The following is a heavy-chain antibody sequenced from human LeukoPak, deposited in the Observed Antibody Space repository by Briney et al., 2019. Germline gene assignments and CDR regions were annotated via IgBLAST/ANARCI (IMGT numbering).Heavy chain of an antibody. CDR1: GESFRAYD. D-gene: IGHD4-11*01. CDR3: ARGDYGNQRSNNWFDP. CDR2: ISHSGSA. V-gene: IGHV4-34*01. J-gene: IGHJ5*02. Sequence: SETLSLTCAVYGESFRAYDWTWLRQPPGKGLEWIGEISHSGSANYNPPLKSRVTISVDTSKNQFSLRLSSVTAADTAVYYCARGDYGNQRSNNWFDPWGQGTLVTVSS.